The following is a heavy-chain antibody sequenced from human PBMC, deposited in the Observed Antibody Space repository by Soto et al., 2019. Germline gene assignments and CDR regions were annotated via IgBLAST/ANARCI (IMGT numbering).Heavy chain of an antibody. CDR2: IIPMFGTP. CDR1: GGTLNSQS. CDR3: ATSLAARRNPYNWLDA. V-gene: IGHV1-69*06. Sequence: QVQVFQSGAEVKKPGSSVRVSCKVSGGTLNSQSITWVRQAPGQGLEWMGGIIPMFGTPTDAQKFRGRVTISADTSTSTVYMELSSLSSQDTAVYYCATSLAARRNPYNWLDAWGQGTLVTVSS. D-gene: IGHD6-6*01. J-gene: IGHJ5*02.